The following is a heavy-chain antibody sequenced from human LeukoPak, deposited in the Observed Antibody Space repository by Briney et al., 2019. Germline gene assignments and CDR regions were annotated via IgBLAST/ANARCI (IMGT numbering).Heavy chain of an antibody. D-gene: IGHD2-2*01. J-gene: IGHJ4*02. Sequence: SGPAPVKPTQTLTLTCTFSGFSLSTTGMCVTWIRQPPGEALEWLARIDWDDDKYYSTSLKTRLTISKDTSRNQVVLTMTNMDPADTATYYCARIRGTYCRSTSCSFEDYWGQGALVIVSS. CDR3: ARIRGTYCRSTSCSFEDY. V-gene: IGHV2-70*11. CDR2: IDWDDDK. CDR1: GFSLSTTGMC.